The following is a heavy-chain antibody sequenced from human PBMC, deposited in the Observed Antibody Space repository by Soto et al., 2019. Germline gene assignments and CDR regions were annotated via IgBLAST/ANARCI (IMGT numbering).Heavy chain of an antibody. Sequence: VRASCRAAGGTVTGYYMHGVRQAPGQGLEWMGIINPSGGSTSYAQKFQGRVTMTRDTSTSTVYMELSSLRSEDTAVYYCATPHSYSALDYWGQGTLVTVSS. CDR3: ATPHSYSALDY. CDR2: INPSGGST. V-gene: IGHV1-46*01. D-gene: IGHD5-18*01. J-gene: IGHJ4*02. CDR1: GGTVTGYY.